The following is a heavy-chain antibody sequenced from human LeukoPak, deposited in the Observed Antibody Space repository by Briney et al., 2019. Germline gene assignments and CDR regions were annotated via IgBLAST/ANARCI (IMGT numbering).Heavy chain of an antibody. J-gene: IGHJ4*02. Sequence: PGGSLRLSCAASGFTVSDNNMIWVRQAPGKGLEWVSTLHRDGSVRYADSVNGRFTISRDDSKNTLSLQMSSLRGEDTAVYYCVRVHGGGYWGQGTLVTVSS. D-gene: IGHD3-16*01. CDR3: VRVHGGGY. CDR1: GFTVSDNN. CDR2: LHRDGSV. V-gene: IGHV3-53*01.